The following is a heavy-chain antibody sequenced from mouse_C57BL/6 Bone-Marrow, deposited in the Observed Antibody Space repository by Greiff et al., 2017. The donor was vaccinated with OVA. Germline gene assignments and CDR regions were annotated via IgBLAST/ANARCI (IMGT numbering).Heavy chain of an antibody. V-gene: IGHV1-59*01. CDR2: IDPSDSYT. CDR1: GYTFTSYW. J-gene: IGHJ2*01. Sequence: VQLQQSGAELVRPGTSVKLSCTASGYTFTSYWMHWVKQRPGQGLEWIGAIDPSDSYTNYNQKFKGKATLTVDTSSSTAYMQLSSLTSEDSAVYYCARLLDYWGQGTTLTVSS. D-gene: IGHD1-1*01. CDR3: ARLLDY.